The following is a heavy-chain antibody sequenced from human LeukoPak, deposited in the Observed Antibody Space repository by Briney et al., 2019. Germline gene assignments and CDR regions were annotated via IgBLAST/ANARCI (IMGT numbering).Heavy chain of an antibody. D-gene: IGHD3-22*01. CDR1: GGSISSGGYF. J-gene: IGHJ1*01. Sequence: PSETLSLTCTVSGGSISSGGYFWSWICQHPGKGLEWIGYIYYSGSTYYNPSLKGRVTISVDTSKNQLSLRLSSVTAADTAIYYCASVSYDTSLQHWGQGTLVTVSS. V-gene: IGHV4-31*03. CDR2: IYYSGST. CDR3: ASVSYDTSLQH.